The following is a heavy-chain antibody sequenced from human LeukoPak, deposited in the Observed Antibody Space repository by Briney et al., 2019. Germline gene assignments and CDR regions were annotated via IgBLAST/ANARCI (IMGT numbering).Heavy chain of an antibody. CDR1: GFTFSSNS. CDR2: ISSSSSYI. Sequence: GGSLRLSCAASGFTFSSNSMNWVRQAPGKGLEWVSSISSSSSYIYYADSVKGRFTISRDNTKNSLYLQMNSLRAEDTAVYYCARDGWGSGSSDYWGQGTLVTVSS. J-gene: IGHJ4*02. CDR3: ARDGWGSGSSDY. D-gene: IGHD6-6*01. V-gene: IGHV3-21*01.